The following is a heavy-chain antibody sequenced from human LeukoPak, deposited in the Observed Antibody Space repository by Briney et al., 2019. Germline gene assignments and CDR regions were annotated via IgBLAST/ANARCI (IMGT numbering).Heavy chain of an antibody. CDR1: GGSISSGDYY. Sequence: SETLSLTCTVSGGSISSGDYYWSWIRQPPGKGLEWIGYIYYSGSTYYNPSLKSRVTISVDTSKNQFSLKLSSVTAADTAVYYCAMTSIFRRWFGAYNWFDPWGQGTLVTVSS. V-gene: IGHV4-30-4*01. CDR3: AMTSIFRRWFGAYNWFDP. CDR2: IYYSGST. D-gene: IGHD3-10*01. J-gene: IGHJ5*02.